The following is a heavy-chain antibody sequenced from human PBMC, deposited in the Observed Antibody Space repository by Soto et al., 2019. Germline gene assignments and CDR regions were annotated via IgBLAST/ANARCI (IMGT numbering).Heavy chain of an antibody. Sequence: VGSLRLSCAASGFTFSHNWMHWVRQAPGKGLEWVSRIDSSGTSTSYADSVKGRFTISRDNAKNTLYLQMNSLRVEDTAVYYCARFGTYYDSSGFAYWGQGTLVTVSS. CDR1: GFTFSHNW. J-gene: IGHJ4*02. D-gene: IGHD3-22*01. CDR2: IDSSGTST. CDR3: ARFGTYYDSSGFAY. V-gene: IGHV3-74*03.